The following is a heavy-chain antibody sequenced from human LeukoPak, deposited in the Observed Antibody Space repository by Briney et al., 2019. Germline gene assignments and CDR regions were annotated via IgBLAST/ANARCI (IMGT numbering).Heavy chain of an antibody. Sequence: PGGSLRLSCAASGFTFTNYWMHWVRQAPGMGLVWVSRLPPDELDIIYADSVKGRFTVSRDNAKNTVYLQMNNLRAEDTAVYYCVREWYGELVWGQGTLVTVSS. V-gene: IGHV3-74*01. CDR3: VREWYGELV. CDR1: GFTFTNYW. J-gene: IGHJ4*02. D-gene: IGHD3-10*01. CDR2: LPPDELDI.